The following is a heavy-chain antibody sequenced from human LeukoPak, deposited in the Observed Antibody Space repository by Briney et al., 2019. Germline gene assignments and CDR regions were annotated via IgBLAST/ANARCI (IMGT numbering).Heavy chain of an antibody. CDR2: INHEGGEQ. Sequence: RGSLRLSCAASGVTFTTYWMSWRREAPGEGVQWVANINHEGGEQYYVDSVKCRFTISRDNAKNSICLQMNSLGVEDTAVYYCKSGGAAPGSFDYWGHGALVTVSS. CDR1: GVTFTTYW. D-gene: IGHD1-26*01. V-gene: IGHV3-7*01. J-gene: IGHJ4*01. CDR3: KSGGAAPGSFDY.